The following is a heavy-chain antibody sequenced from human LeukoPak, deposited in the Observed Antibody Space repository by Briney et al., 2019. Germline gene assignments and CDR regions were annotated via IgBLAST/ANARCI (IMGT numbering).Heavy chain of an antibody. CDR1: GGSISSGGYY. CDR2: IYYSGST. CDR3: AREGPDYYDSLVY. V-gene: IGHV4-31*03. J-gene: IGHJ4*02. Sequence: SETLSLTCTVSGGSISSGGYYWSWIRQHPGKGLEWIGYIYYSGSTYYNPSLKSRVTISVDTSKNQFSLKLSSVTAADTAVYYCAREGPDYYDSLVYWGQGTLVTVSS. D-gene: IGHD3-22*01.